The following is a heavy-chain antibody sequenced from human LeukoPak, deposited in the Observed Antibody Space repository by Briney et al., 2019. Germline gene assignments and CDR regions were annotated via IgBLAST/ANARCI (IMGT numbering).Heavy chain of an antibody. V-gene: IGHV3-33*01. J-gene: IGHJ4*02. CDR3: ARDGDFGDYTGYFDY. CDR2: IWYDGSYK. D-gene: IGHD4-17*01. Sequence: GGSLRLSCAASGFTFSSYVLHWVRQAPGMGLEWAAVIWYDGSYKYYVDSVKGRFTISRDNFKNTLYLQMNSLRVEDTAVYYCARDGDFGDYTGYFDYWGQGTLVTVSS. CDR1: GFTFSSYV.